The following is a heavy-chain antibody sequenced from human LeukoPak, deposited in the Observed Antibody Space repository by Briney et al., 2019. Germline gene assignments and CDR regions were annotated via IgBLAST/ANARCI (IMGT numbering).Heavy chain of an antibody. CDR2: IYNSWST. CDR3: ARTPETDGSGSYYKFDF. Sequence: PSETLSLTCTVSGGSISDGGYYWSWIRQHPGKGLEWIGYIYNSWSTAYNPSLKSRVTISVDTSKNQFSLKLSSVTAADTAVYYCARTPETDGSGSYYKFDFWGQGTLVTVSS. J-gene: IGHJ4*02. D-gene: IGHD3-10*01. CDR1: GGSISDGGYY. V-gene: IGHV4-31*03.